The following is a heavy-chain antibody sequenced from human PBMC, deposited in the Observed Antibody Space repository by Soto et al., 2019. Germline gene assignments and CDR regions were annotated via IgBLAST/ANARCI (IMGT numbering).Heavy chain of an antibody. Sequence: GGALRLSCAPSGFTFSSYPMSWVRQAPEKGLEWVSAISGSGCITYYADSGKGRFTSSRDNSKNTLYLQMNSLRAEDTAVYYCAKVVAGSRGVLGAFDILGQGTMVTVSS. D-gene: IGHD2-8*02. CDR1: GFTFSSYP. CDR2: ISGSGCIT. J-gene: IGHJ3*02. V-gene: IGHV3-23*01. CDR3: AKVVAGSRGVLGAFDI.